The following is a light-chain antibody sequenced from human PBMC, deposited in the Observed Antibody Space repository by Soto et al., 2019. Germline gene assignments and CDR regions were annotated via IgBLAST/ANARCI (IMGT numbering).Light chain of an antibody. CDR3: LQDRNYPRT. CDR2: GAS. CDR1: QDIRNE. V-gene: IGKV1-6*01. Sequence: AIQMTQSPSSLSASVGDRVTITCRASQDIRNELGWYQQRPGKAPKALIYGASNLQSGVTSRFSGSGFGTDFTLTISSLQPEYFATYYCLQDRNYPRTFGQGTKVESK. J-gene: IGKJ1*01.